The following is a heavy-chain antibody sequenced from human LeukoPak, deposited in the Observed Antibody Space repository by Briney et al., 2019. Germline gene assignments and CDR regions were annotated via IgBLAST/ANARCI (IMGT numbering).Heavy chain of an antibody. Sequence: ASVTVSCTVSGYTLTELSMHWVRPAPGQGLEWMGWISAYNGNTNYAQKLQGRVTMTTDTSTSTAYMELRSLRSDDTAVYYCARDQGPYYYDSSGSGFDPWGQGTLVTVSS. J-gene: IGHJ5*02. V-gene: IGHV1-18*01. CDR2: ISAYNGNT. CDR3: ARDQGPYYYDSSGSGFDP. D-gene: IGHD3-22*01. CDR1: GYTLTELS.